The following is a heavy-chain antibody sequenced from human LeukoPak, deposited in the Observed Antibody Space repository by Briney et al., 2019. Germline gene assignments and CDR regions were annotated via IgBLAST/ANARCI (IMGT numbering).Heavy chain of an antibody. D-gene: IGHD3-22*01. V-gene: IGHV4-34*01. Sequence: PSETLSLTCAVYGGSFSGYYWSWIRQPRGKGLEWIGEINHSGSTNYNPSLKSRVTISVDTSKNQFSLKLSSVTAADTAVYYCARPLNYYDSSGIGYWGQGTLVTVSS. J-gene: IGHJ4*02. CDR3: ARPLNYYDSSGIGY. CDR1: GGSFSGYY. CDR2: INHSGST.